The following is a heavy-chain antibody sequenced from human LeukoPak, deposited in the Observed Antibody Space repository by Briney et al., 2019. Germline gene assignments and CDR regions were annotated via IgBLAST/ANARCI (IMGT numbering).Heavy chain of an antibody. J-gene: IGHJ3*02. CDR1: GYTFTGYY. Sequence: GASVKVSCKASGYTFTGYYMHCLRQAPGQWLELMGWINPNSGGTNYAQKFQGWVTMTRDTSISTAYMELSRLRSDDTAVYYCARAWSYSSSWYDSAFDIWGQGTMVTVSS. V-gene: IGHV1-2*04. CDR3: ARAWSYSSSWYDSAFDI. D-gene: IGHD6-13*01. CDR2: INPNSGGT.